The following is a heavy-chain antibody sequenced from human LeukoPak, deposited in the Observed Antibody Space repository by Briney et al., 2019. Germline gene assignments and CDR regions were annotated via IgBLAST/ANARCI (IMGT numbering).Heavy chain of an antibody. CDR2: IIPIFDTA. CDR1: GGTFSSYS. D-gene: IGHD2-15*01. CDR3: ASRVAATYYYYGMDV. V-gene: IGHV1-69*13. J-gene: IGHJ6*02. Sequence: SVKVSCKASGGTFSSYSISWVRQAPGQGLEWMGGIIPIFDTADYAQKFQGRVTSTADESTSTAYMELSSLRSEDTAVYYCASRVAATYYYYGMDVWGQGTTVTVSS.